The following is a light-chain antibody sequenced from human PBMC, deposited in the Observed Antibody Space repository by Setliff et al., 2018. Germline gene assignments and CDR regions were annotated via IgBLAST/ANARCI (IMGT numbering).Light chain of an antibody. V-gene: IGKV3-15*01. CDR1: QSVNTN. CDR3: QQYYDRPLT. Sequence: TLSLSPGERGTLSCRASQSVNTNLAWYQQKPGQAPRLLIYGASTRATDIPARISGSGSGTEFTLTISSLQSEDFAVYYCQQYYDRPLTFGGGTKVDIK. CDR2: GAS. J-gene: IGKJ4*01.